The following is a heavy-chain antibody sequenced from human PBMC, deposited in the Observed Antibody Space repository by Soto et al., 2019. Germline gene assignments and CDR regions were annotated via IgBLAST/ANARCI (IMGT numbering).Heavy chain of an antibody. J-gene: IGHJ4*02. D-gene: IGHD5-18*01. CDR1: GGSISSGDYY. CDR2: IYYSGST. V-gene: IGHV4-30-4*01. Sequence: SETLSLTCTVSGGSISSGDYYWSWIRQPPGKGLEWIGYIYYSGSTYYNPSLKSRVTISVDTSKNQFSLKLSSVTAADTAVYYSAGGGGDTADYWGQGTLVTVYS. CDR3: AGGGGDTADY.